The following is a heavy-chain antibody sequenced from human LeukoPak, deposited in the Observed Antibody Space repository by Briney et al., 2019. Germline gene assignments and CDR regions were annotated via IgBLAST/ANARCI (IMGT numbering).Heavy chain of an antibody. CDR2: IRYDGSNK. Sequence: GGSLSLSCAASGFTFSSYGMHWVGQAPGKGLEWGAFIRYDGSNKYYADSVKGRFTISRDNSKNTLYLQMNSLRAEDTALYYCARAGYYGDYEENAFDIWGQGTMVTVSS. J-gene: IGHJ3*02. CDR1: GFTFSSYG. V-gene: IGHV3-30*02. CDR3: ARAGYYGDYEENAFDI. D-gene: IGHD4-17*01.